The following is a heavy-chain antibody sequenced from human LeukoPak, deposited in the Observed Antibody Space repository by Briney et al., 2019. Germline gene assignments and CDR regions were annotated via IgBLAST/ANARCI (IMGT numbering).Heavy chain of an antibody. CDR3: ARGPYSYDSSGAFDI. J-gene: IGHJ3*02. D-gene: IGHD3-22*01. V-gene: IGHV4-61*02. CDR2: ISSSGST. Sequence: PSQTLSLTCTVSGGSISSGDYYWSWIRQPAGKGLEWIGRISSSGSTNYNPSLKSRVTTSVDTSKNQFSLKLSSATAADTAVYFCARGPYSYDSSGAFDIWGQGTMVTVSS. CDR1: GGSISSGDYY.